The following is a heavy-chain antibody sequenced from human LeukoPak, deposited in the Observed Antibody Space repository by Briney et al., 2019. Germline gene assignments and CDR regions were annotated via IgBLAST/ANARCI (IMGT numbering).Heavy chain of an antibody. CDR3: ARVMGAIHLRYYAFDI. J-gene: IGHJ3*02. D-gene: IGHD1-26*01. CDR1: GGTFSSYA. V-gene: IGHV1-69*13. Sequence: SVKVSCKASGGTFSSYAISWVRQAPGQGLEWMGGIIPIFGTANYAQKFQGRVTITADESTSTAYMELSSLRSEDTAVYYCARVMGAIHLRYYAFDIWGQGTMVTVSS. CDR2: IIPIFGTA.